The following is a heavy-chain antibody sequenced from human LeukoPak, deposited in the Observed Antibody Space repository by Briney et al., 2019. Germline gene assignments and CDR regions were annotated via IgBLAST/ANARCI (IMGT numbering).Heavy chain of an antibody. Sequence: PSQTLSLTCTVSGGSISSGSYYWSWIRQPAGKGLEWIGRIYTSGSTNYNPSLKSRVTISVDTSKNQFSLRLSSVTAADTAVYYCAGWHGGHAFDIWGQGTMVTVSS. CDR3: AGWHGGHAFDI. CDR2: IYTSGST. D-gene: IGHD2-15*01. V-gene: IGHV4-61*02. J-gene: IGHJ3*02. CDR1: GGSISSGSYY.